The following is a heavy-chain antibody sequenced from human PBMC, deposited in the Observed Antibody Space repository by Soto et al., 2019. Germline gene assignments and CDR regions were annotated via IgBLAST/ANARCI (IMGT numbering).Heavy chain of an antibody. CDR2: IYYSGST. CDR1: GGSISSSSYY. CDR3: ARQRMRYYGSGSRGRDY. V-gene: IGHV4-39*01. Sequence: SETLSLTCTVSGGSISSSSYYWGWIRQPPGKGLEWIGSIYYSGSTYYNPSLKSRVTISVDTSKNQFSLKLSSVTAADTAVYYCARQRMRYYGSGSRGRDYWGQGTLGTVSS. J-gene: IGHJ4*02. D-gene: IGHD3-10*01.